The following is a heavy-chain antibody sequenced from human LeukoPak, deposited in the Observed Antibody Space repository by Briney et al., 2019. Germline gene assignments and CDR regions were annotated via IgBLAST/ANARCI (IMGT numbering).Heavy chain of an antibody. CDR3: ARENIDYSGSLGMVYFDY. CDR1: GYTFTSYH. CDR2: MSPNSGGT. Sequence: GASVKVSCKASGYTFTSYHINWVRQATGQGLEWMGWMSPNSGGTNYAQKFQGRVTMTRDTSISTAYMELSRLRSDDTAVYYCARENIDYSGSLGMVYFDYWGQGTLVTVSS. D-gene: IGHD2-15*01. V-gene: IGHV1-2*02. J-gene: IGHJ4*02.